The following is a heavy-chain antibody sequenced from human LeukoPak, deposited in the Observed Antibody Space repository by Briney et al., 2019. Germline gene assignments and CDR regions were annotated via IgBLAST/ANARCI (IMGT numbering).Heavy chain of an antibody. D-gene: IGHD3-22*01. CDR1: GGSISSYY. V-gene: IGHV4-4*09. Sequence: SETLSLTCTVSGGSISSYYWSWIRQPPGKGLEWIGYIYTSGSTNYNPSLKSRVTISVDTSKNQFSLKLSSVTAADMAVYYCARLGYYYDSSGYYPPKGNAFDIWGQGTMVTVSS. CDR3: ARLGYYYDSSGYYPPKGNAFDI. CDR2: IYTSGST. J-gene: IGHJ3*02.